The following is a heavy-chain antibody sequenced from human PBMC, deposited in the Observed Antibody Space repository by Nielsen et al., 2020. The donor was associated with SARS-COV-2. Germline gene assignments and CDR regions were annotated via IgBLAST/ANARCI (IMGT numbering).Heavy chain of an antibody. CDR2: IHYAGST. D-gene: IGHD2-8*02. CDR1: GGSITSGNYY. Sequence: SETLSLTCTVSGGSITSGNYYWSWIRQYPGGGLEWIGHIIHYAGSTDYNPSLESRVSISADTSKNKVSLRLRSVTAADTAVYYCARGTGSRDFDFWGLGTLVTVSS. CDR3: ARGTGSRDFDF. J-gene: IGHJ4*02. V-gene: IGHV4-30-4*08.